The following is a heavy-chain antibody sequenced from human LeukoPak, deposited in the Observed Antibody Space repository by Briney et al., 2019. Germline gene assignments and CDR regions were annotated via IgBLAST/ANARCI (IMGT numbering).Heavy chain of an antibody. CDR2: ISSSGSTI. V-gene: IGHV3-48*03. J-gene: IGHJ3*02. Sequence: GGSLRLSCAASGFTFSSYEMNWVRQAPGKGLEWVSYISSSGSTIYYADSVKGRFTISRDNAKNSLYLQLNSLRAEDTAVYYCARDKNDAFDIWGQGTMVTVSS. CDR3: ARDKNDAFDI. CDR1: GFTFSSYE.